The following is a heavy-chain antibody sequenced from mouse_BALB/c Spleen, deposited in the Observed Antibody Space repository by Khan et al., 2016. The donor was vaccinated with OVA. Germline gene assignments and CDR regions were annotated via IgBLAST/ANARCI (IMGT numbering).Heavy chain of an antibody. CDR1: GYSLTRYG. CDR3: ARSKYLARD. V-gene: IGHV2-9*02. CDR2: IWAGGST. Sequence: VKLEVSGPGLVAPSQSLSITCTVYGYSLTRYGVHWVRQPPGKGLEWLGLIWAGGSTNYNWALMSRLSISIGNSKSLVFLIMNSLQTDDTALYYCARSKYLARDWGQGTTLTVSS. D-gene: IGHD3-3*01. J-gene: IGHJ2*01.